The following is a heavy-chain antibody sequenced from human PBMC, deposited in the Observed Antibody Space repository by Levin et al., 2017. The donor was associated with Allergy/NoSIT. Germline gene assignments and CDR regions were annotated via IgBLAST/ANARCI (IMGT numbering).Heavy chain of an antibody. CDR1: GFTFSDHY. Sequence: GESLKISCAASGFTFSDHYMDWVRQAPGKGLEWVGRIRNKANRYTTEYAASVKGRFSISRDDSENSLYLQIHSLRIEDTAVYYYNRRRHTHGIDSWGQGTLVTVSS. D-gene: IGHD1-1*01. CDR2: IRNKANRYTT. J-gene: IGHJ4*02. V-gene: IGHV3-72*01. CDR3: NRRRHTHGIDS.